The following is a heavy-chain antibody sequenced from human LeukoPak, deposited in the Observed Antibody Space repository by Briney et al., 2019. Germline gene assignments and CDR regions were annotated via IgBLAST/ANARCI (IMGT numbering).Heavy chain of an antibody. Sequence: GGSLRLSCAASGFTFSSYSMNWVRQAPGKGLEWVSSISSSSSYIYYADSVKDRFTISRDNAKNSLYLQMNSLRAEDTAVYYCASTTYYYDSSGYYSDAFDIWGQGTMVTVSS. CDR1: GFTFSSYS. J-gene: IGHJ3*02. CDR3: ASTTYYYDSSGYYSDAFDI. CDR2: ISSSSSYI. V-gene: IGHV3-21*01. D-gene: IGHD3-22*01.